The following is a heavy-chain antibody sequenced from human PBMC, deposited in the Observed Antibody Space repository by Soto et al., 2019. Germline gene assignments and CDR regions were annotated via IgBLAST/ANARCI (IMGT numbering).Heavy chain of an antibody. Sequence: QVQLQESGPGLVKPSETLSLTCTVSGDSISSYYWSWIRQPPGKGLEWIGYIYYSGSTNYNPSLKSRVTLSVDTSKNHFSLKLSSVTAADTAVYYCARSRGGYFYYWGQGTLVTVSS. D-gene: IGHD3-22*01. CDR1: GDSISSYY. V-gene: IGHV4-59*01. CDR3: ARSRGGYFYY. J-gene: IGHJ4*02. CDR2: IYYSGST.